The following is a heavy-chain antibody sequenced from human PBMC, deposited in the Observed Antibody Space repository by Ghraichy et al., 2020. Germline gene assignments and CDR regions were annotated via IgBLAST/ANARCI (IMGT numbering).Heavy chain of an antibody. V-gene: IGHV3-30*18. J-gene: IGHJ3*02. D-gene: IGHD2-2*01. Sequence: GESLNISCAASGFTFSSYVMHWVRQAPGKGLEWVAVISYDGSNKYYADSVKGRFTISRDNSKNTLYLQMNSLRAEDTAVYYCAKDHRYCSSTSCSGIWGQGTMVTVSS. CDR3: AKDHRYCSSTSCSGI. CDR1: GFTFSSYV. CDR2: ISYDGSNK.